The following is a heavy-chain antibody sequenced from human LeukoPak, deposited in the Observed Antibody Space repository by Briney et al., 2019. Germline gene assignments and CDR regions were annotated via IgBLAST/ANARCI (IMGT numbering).Heavy chain of an antibody. CDR2: IYYSGST. Sequence: SETLSLTCTVSGGSISSSSYYWGWIRQPPGKGLEWIGSIYYSGSTYYNPSLKSRVTISVDTSKNQFSLKLSSVTAADTAVYYCARRGYSSRNFDYWGQGTLVTVSS. CDR3: ARRGYSSRNFDY. D-gene: IGHD6-13*01. J-gene: IGHJ4*02. V-gene: IGHV4-39*01. CDR1: GGSISSSSYY.